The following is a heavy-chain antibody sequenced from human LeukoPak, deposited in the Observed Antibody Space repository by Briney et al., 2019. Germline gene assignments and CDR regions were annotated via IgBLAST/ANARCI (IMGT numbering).Heavy chain of an antibody. V-gene: IGHV4-59*01. D-gene: IGHD3-22*01. CDR1: GGSISSYY. Sequence: PSETLSLTCTVSGGSISSYYWSWIRQPPGKGLEWIGYIYYSGSTNYSPSLKSRVTISVDTSKNQFSLKLSSVTAADTAVYYCARAPRWITMIVDGYKAGDAFDIWGQGTMVTVSS. CDR3: ARAPRWITMIVDGYKAGDAFDI. J-gene: IGHJ3*02. CDR2: IYYSGST.